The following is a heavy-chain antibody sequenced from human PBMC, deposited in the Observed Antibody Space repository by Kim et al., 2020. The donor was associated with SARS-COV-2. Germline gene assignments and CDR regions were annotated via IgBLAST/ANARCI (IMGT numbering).Heavy chain of an antibody. V-gene: IGHV3-66*01. J-gene: IGHJ3*02. CDR1: GFTVSSNY. CDR3: ARAYDSSGYFISQLWDI. D-gene: IGHD3-22*01. CDR2: IYSGGST. Sequence: GGSLRLSCAASGFTVSSNYMSWVRQAPGKGLEWVSVIYSGGSTYYADSVKGRFTISRDNSKNTLYLQMNSLRAEDTAVYYCARAYDSSGYFISQLWDIWGQGTMVTVSS.